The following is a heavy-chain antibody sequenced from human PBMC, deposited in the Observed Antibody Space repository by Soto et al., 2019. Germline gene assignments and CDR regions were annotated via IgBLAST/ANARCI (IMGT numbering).Heavy chain of an antibody. CDR1: GFTFSSFA. Sequence: EMQLLESGGGLVQPGGSLRLSCAASGFTFSSFAMSWVRQAPGKGLDWVSAISGSGGSTYSADSVKGRFTISRDNSKNTLYLQMSGLGAEDTAVYHCVRGTNGWRGMDYWGQGTLVTVSS. D-gene: IGHD2-8*01. CDR2: ISGSGGST. V-gene: IGHV3-23*01. CDR3: VRGTNGWRGMDY. J-gene: IGHJ4*02.